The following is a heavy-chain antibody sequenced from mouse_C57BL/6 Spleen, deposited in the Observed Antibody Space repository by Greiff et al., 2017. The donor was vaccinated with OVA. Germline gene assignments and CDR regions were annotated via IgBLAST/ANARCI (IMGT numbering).Heavy chain of an antibody. CDR3: ARRVHAGAMDY. CDR2: IHPNSGST. CDR1: GYTFTSYW. Sequence: QVHVKQPGAELVKPGASVKLSCKASGYTFTSYWMHWVKQRPGQGLEWIGMIHPNSGSTNYNEKFKSKATLTVDKSSSTAYMQLSSLTSEDSAVYYCARRVHAGAMDYWGQGTSVTVSS. V-gene: IGHV1-64*01. J-gene: IGHJ4*01.